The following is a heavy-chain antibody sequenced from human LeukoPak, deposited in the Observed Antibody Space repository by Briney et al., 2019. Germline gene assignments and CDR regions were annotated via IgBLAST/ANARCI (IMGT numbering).Heavy chain of an antibody. CDR3: AKDIGIRYFDWLLQPTYFDY. D-gene: IGHD3-9*01. J-gene: IGHJ4*02. CDR1: TSTGLVW. V-gene: IGHV3-74*01. CDR2: IKSDGTSA. Sequence: GGSLRLSCAASTSTGLVWMDWVRKAPGKGLVWVARIKSDGTSANYADSVRGRFTISRDDAKNTLYLQMNSLRAEDTAVYYCAKDIGIRYFDWLLQPTYFDYWGQGTLVTVSS.